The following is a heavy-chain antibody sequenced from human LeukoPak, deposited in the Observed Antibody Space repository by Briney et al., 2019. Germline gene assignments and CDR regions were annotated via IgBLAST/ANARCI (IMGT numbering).Heavy chain of an antibody. CDR2: IYYSGST. CDR3: ARGKEALYSDYYYYYMDV. D-gene: IGHD4-11*01. CDR1: GGSISSGDYY. J-gene: IGHJ6*03. Sequence: SETLSLTCTVSGGSISSGDYYWSWIRQPPGKGLEWIGYIYYSGSTNYNPSLKSRVTISVDTSKNQFSLKLSSVTAADTAVYYCARGKEALYSDYYYYYMDVWGKGTTVTVSS. V-gene: IGHV4-61*08.